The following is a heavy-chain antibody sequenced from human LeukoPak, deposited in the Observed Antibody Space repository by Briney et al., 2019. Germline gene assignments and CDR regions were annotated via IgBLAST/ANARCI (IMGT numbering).Heavy chain of an antibody. CDR1: GGTFSSYA. Sequence: GASVKVSCKASGGTFSSYAISWVRQAPGQGLEWMGRIIPIFGTANYAQKFQGRVTITADESTSTAYMELSSLRSEDTAVYYCARGPIEYSSQGYFDYWGQGTLVTVSS. J-gene: IGHJ4*02. V-gene: IGHV1-69*13. D-gene: IGHD6-6*01. CDR3: ARGPIEYSSQGYFDY. CDR2: IIPIFGTA.